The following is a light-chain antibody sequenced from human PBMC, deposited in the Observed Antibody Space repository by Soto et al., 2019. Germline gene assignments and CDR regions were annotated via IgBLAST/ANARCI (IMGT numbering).Light chain of an antibody. CDR3: TSYXGNNNFFYV. CDR1: SSDVGAYNY. CDR2: EVS. Sequence: QSVLTHPPSASGSPGQSVTISCTGTSSDVGAYNYVSWYQQHPGKAPKLMIYEVSKRPSGVPDRFSGSKSGNTASLTVSGLQAEDEGDYYCTSYXGNNNFFYVLGTGT. J-gene: IGLJ1*01. V-gene: IGLV2-8*01.